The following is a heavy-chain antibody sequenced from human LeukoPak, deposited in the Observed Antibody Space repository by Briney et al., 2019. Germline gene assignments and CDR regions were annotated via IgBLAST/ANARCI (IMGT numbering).Heavy chain of an antibody. J-gene: IGHJ6*02. CDR2: IYYGGST. CDR1: GGSISSYY. V-gene: IGHV4-59*01. Sequence: SETLSLTCTVSGGSISSYYWSWIRQPPEKGLEWIGYIYYGGSTSYNPSLKSRVTISLDTSKNQFSLKLSSVTAADTAVYYCARDSHYYTSGRYWDVWGQGTTVTVSS. D-gene: IGHD3-10*01. CDR3: ARDSHYYTSGRYWDV.